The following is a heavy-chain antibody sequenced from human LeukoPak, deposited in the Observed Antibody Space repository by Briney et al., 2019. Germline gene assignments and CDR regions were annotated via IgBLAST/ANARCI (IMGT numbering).Heavy chain of an antibody. J-gene: IGHJ5*02. Sequence: PSETLSLTCTVSGGSISSGDYYWSWVRQPPGKGLEWIGYIYYSGSTYYNPSLKSRVTISVDTSKNQFSLKLSSVTAADTAVYYCARGLYSGYDKYWFDPWGQGTLVTVSS. CDR1: GGSISSGDYY. D-gene: IGHD5-12*01. V-gene: IGHV4-30-4*01. CDR3: ARGLYSGYDKYWFDP. CDR2: IYYSGST.